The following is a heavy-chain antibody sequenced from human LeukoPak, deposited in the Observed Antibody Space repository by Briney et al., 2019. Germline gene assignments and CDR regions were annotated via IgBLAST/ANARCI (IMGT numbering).Heavy chain of an antibody. CDR2: IYYSGST. Sequence: PSETLSLTCTVSGGSISSSSYYWGWIRQPPGKGLEWIGSIYYSGSTYYNPSLKSRVTISVDTSKNQFSLKLSSVTAADTAVYYCAREVTSHYFDYWGQGTLVTVSS. J-gene: IGHJ4*02. CDR3: AREVTSHYFDY. CDR1: GGSISSSSYY. D-gene: IGHD4-17*01. V-gene: IGHV4-39*07.